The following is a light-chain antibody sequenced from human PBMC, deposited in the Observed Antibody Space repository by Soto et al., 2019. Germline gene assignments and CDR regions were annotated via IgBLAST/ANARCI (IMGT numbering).Light chain of an antibody. Sequence: EIVLTQSPGTLSLSPGERATLSCRASQSVSSSFLAWYQQRPGQAPRLLIYAASNTAPGIPDRFSGSGSGTDFTLTISRLEPEDFAVYYCQQYYSIPLTFGGGTKVEIK. V-gene: IGKV3-20*01. CDR1: QSVSSSF. CDR2: AAS. CDR3: QQYYSIPLT. J-gene: IGKJ4*01.